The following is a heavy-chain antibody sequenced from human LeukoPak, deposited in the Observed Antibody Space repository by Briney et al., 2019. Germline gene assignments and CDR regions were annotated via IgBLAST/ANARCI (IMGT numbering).Heavy chain of an antibody. J-gene: IGHJ6*03. D-gene: IGHD5-12*01. CDR2: MNPNSGNT. CDR1: GYTFTSYD. V-gene: IGHV1-8*01. CDR3: ARAGYSGYDWGAYYYYYMDV. Sequence: ASVKVSCKASGYTFTSYDINWVRQATGQGLEWMGWMNPNSGNTGYAQKFQGRVTMTRNTSISTAYMELSSLRSEDTAVCYCARAGYSGYDWGAYYYYYMDVWGKGTTVTISS.